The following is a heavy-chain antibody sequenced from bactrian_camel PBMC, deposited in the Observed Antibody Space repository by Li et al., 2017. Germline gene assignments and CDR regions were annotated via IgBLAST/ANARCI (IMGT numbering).Heavy chain of an antibody. J-gene: IGHJ4*01. Sequence: VQLVESGGGLVSPGGSLRPGRTASGFQFGDYPMSWVRQVPGKGLEWIAQIRYDGWKTRYNSFAQGRFTISRDNAKNTLYLQMTNLRIDDTAMYYCTKDLRYGTRDRTRSARGLGTQVTV. D-gene: IGHD3*01. V-gene: IGHV3-1*01. CDR2: IRYDGWKT. CDR3: TKDLRYGTRDRTRSA. CDR1: GFQFGDYP.